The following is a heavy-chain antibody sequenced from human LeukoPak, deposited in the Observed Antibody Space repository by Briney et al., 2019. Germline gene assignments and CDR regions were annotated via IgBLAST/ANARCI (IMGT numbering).Heavy chain of an antibody. CDR2: ISGSGGST. Sequence: GGSLRLSCAASGFTFSSYAMSWVRQAPGKGLEWVSAISGSGGSTYYADSVKGRFTISRDNSKNTLYLQMNSLRAEDTAVYYCAKVPNNPFSSWYYFDYWGQGTLVTVSS. J-gene: IGHJ4*02. D-gene: IGHD6-13*01. CDR1: GFTFSSYA. V-gene: IGHV3-23*01. CDR3: AKVPNNPFSSWYYFDY.